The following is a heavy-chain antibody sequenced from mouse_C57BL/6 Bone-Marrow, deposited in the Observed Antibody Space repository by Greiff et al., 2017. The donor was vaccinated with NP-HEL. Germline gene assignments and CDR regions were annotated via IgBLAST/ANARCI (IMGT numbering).Heavy chain of an antibody. CDR1: GYTFTDYY. CDR3: AREGAYDYDFDY. D-gene: IGHD2-4*01. J-gene: IGHJ2*01. CDR2: INPYNGGT. Sequence: EVQLQQSGPVLVKPGASVKMSCKASGYTFTDYYMNWVKQSHGKSLEWIGVINPYNGGTSYNQKFEGKATLTVDKSSSTAYMELNSLTSEDSAVYYCAREGAYDYDFDYWGQGTTLTVSS. V-gene: IGHV1-19*01.